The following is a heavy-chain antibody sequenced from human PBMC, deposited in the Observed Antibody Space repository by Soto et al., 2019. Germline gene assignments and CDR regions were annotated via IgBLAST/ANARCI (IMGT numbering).Heavy chain of an antibody. CDR1: GFTFSSYA. V-gene: IGHV3-30-3*01. CDR2: ISYDGSNK. J-gene: IGHJ4*02. D-gene: IGHD3-10*01. Sequence: GGSLRLSCAASGFTFSSYAMHWVRQAPGKGLEWVAVISYDGSNKYYADSVKGRFTISRDNSKNTLYLQMNSLRAEDTAVYYCARGDLYGSGSYFYFDYWGQGTLVTVSS. CDR3: ARGDLYGSGSYFYFDY.